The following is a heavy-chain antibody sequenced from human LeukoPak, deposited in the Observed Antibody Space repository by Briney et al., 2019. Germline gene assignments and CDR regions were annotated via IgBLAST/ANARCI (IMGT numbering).Heavy chain of an antibody. D-gene: IGHD2-15*01. Sequence: ASVKVSCKASGCTFTGYYMHWVRQAPGQGLEWMGRINPNSGGTNYAQKFQGRVTMTRDKSISTAYMELSRLRSDDTAVYYCARDRRYCSGGSCYYFDYWGQGTLSPSPQ. J-gene: IGHJ4*02. CDR2: INPNSGGT. CDR3: ARDRRYCSGGSCYYFDY. V-gene: IGHV1-2*06. CDR1: GCTFTGYY.